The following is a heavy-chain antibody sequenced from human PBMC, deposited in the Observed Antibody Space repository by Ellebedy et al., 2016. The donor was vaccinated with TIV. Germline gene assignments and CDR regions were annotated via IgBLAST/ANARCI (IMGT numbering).Heavy chain of an antibody. D-gene: IGHD3-3*01. CDR3: ARMARFYNFWSGYREHFDY. Sequence: MPSETLSLTCDVSGASTDYNYWSWVRQPPGKGLEWIGYIYSTETTKYNPSLKSRVSISRDTSKNQFSLKLNSVTAADTAVYYCARMARFYNFWSGYREHFDYWGQGTLVTVSS. CDR1: GASTDYNY. CDR2: IYSTETT. V-gene: IGHV4-4*08. J-gene: IGHJ4*02.